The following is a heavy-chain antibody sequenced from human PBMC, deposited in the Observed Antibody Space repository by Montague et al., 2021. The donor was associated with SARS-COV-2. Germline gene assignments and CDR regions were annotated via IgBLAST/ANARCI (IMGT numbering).Heavy chain of an antibody. J-gene: IGHJ6*02. CDR3: AWMDILTGYYAYGMDV. Sequence: PALVKPTQTLTLTCTFSGFSLSASGMCVSWIRQPPGKALEWLALIDWDDDKYYSTSLKTRLTISKDTSKNQVVLTMTNMDPVDTATYYCAWMDILTGYYAYGMDVWGQGTTVTVSS. CDR2: IDWDDDK. V-gene: IGHV2-70*01. CDR1: GFSLSASGMC. D-gene: IGHD3-9*01.